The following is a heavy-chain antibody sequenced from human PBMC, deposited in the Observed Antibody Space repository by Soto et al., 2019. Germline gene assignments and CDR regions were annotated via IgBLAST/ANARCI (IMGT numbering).Heavy chain of an antibody. Sequence: QVQLVESGGGVVQPGRSLRLSCAASGFTFSSYGMHWVRQAPGKGLEWVAVISYDGSNKYYADSVKGRFTISRDNSKNPMYLQMKSLRAGDTAVYYCARGFSGGYYDTGGSVFFDYWGQGNLVTVSS. CDR1: GFTFSSYG. CDR3: ARGFSGGYYDTGGSVFFDY. V-gene: IGHV3-30-3*01. CDR2: ISYDGSNK. J-gene: IGHJ4*02. D-gene: IGHD3-22*01.